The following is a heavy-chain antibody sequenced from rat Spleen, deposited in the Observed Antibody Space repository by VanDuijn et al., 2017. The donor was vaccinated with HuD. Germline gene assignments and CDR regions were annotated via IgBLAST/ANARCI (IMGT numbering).Heavy chain of an antibody. CDR1: GFTFSDYY. J-gene: IGHJ2*01. Sequence: EVQLVESDGGLVQPGRSLKLSCAASGFTFSDYYMAWVRQAPTKGLEWVATISTSGATSYYRDSVKGRFTISRDNAKSTLYLQMDSLRSEDTATYYCTTTIIRGRDYWGQGVMVTVSS. CDR2: ISTSGATS. D-gene: IGHD4-3*01. CDR3: TTTIIRGRDY. V-gene: IGHV5-27*01.